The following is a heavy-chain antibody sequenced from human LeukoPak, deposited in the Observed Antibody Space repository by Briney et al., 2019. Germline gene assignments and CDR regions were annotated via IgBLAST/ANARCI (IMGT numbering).Heavy chain of an antibody. Sequence: PSETLSLTCAVSGYSISSGYYWGWIRQPPGKGLEWIGSIYHSGSTYYNPSLKSRVTISVDTSKNQFSLKLSSVTAADTAVYYCARRMVRGVIGYWGQGTLVTVSS. CDR2: IYHSGST. D-gene: IGHD3-10*01. CDR3: ARRMVRGVIGY. V-gene: IGHV4-38-2*01. J-gene: IGHJ4*02. CDR1: GYSISSGYY.